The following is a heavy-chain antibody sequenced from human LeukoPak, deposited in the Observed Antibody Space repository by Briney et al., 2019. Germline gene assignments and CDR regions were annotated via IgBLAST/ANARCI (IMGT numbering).Heavy chain of an antibody. CDR3: AKDTHGYNPGPFDY. Sequence: GGSLRLSCAASGLTFSNYGMHWVRQAPGKGLEWVAFIRYDGSNKYYADSVKSRFTISRDNSKKTLYLQMNSLRAEDTAVYYCAKDTHGYNPGPFDYWGQGTLVTVSS. J-gene: IGHJ4*02. D-gene: IGHD5-24*01. CDR1: GLTFSNYG. V-gene: IGHV3-30*02. CDR2: IRYDGSNK.